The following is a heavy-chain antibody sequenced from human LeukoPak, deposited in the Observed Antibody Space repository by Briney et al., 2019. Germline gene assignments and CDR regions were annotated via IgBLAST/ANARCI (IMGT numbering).Heavy chain of an antibody. CDR3: ARLDSSHFDY. V-gene: IGHV4-30-4*01. Sequence: TSETLSLTCTVSGGSISSGDYCWSWIRQPPGKGLEWIGYIYYSGSTYYNPSLKSRVTISVDTSKNQFSLKLSSVTAADTAVYYCARLDSSHFDYWGQGTLVTVSS. J-gene: IGHJ4*02. D-gene: IGHD3-22*01. CDR2: IYYSGST. CDR1: GGSISSGDYC.